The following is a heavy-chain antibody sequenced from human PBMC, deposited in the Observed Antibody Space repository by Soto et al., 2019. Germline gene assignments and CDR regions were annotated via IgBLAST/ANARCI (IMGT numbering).Heavy chain of an antibody. D-gene: IGHD2-2*01. Sequence: ASVNVSCKASGYTFTGYYMHWVRQAPGQGLEWMGWINPNSGGTNYAQKFQGWVTMTRDTSISTAYMELSRLRSDDTAVYYCARDSCSSTSCGHYYGMDVWGQGTTVTVSS. CDR1: GYTFTGYY. CDR3: ARDSCSSTSCGHYYGMDV. J-gene: IGHJ6*02. V-gene: IGHV1-2*04. CDR2: INPNSGGT.